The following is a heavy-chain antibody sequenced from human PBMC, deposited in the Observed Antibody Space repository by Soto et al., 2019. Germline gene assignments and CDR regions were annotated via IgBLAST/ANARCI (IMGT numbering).Heavy chain of an antibody. Sequence: QVQLVESGGGVVQPGRSLRLSCAASGFTFSSYAMHWVRQAPGKGLEWVAVISYDGSNKYYADSVKGRFTISRDNSKNTLYLQINSLRAEDTAVYYCARDKGIAAKIFDYWGQGTLVTVSS. CDR2: ISYDGSNK. CDR1: GFTFSSYA. D-gene: IGHD6-13*01. J-gene: IGHJ4*02. V-gene: IGHV3-30-3*01. CDR3: ARDKGIAAKIFDY.